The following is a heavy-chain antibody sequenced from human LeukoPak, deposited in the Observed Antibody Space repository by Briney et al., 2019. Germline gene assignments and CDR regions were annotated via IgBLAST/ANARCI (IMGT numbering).Heavy chain of an antibody. CDR3: ARRDNLSSFWSGQFDY. D-gene: IGHD3-3*01. V-gene: IGHV4-34*01. Sequence: SEILSLTCAVYGGSFSGYYWSWIRQPPGKGLEWIGEINHSGSTNYNPPLKSRVTISVDTSKNQFSLKLSSVTAADTAVYYCARRDNLSSFWSGQFDYWGQGTLVTVSS. J-gene: IGHJ4*02. CDR1: GGSFSGYY. CDR2: INHSGST.